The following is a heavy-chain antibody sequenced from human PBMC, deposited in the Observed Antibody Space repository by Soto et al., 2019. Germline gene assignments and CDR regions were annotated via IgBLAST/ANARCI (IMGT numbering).Heavy chain of an antibody. Sequence: PSETLSLTCAVSGYSISSGYYWGWIRQPPGKGLEWIGSIYHSGSTYYNPSLKSRVTISVDTSKNQFSLKLSSVTAADTAVYYCARDRGLYGSGSYYNPNWFDPWGQGTLVTV. J-gene: IGHJ5*02. CDR3: ARDRGLYGSGSYYNPNWFDP. D-gene: IGHD3-10*01. V-gene: IGHV4-38-2*02. CDR1: GYSISSGYY. CDR2: IYHSGST.